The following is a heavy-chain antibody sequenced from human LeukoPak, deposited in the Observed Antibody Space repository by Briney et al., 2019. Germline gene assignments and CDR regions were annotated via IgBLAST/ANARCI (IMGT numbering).Heavy chain of an antibody. CDR1: GGSISGSY. D-gene: IGHD3-22*01. J-gene: IGHJ4*02. CDR3: ATRPARGSGPYYPYFDY. CDR2: IYYSGST. Sequence: SETLSLTCTVSGGSISGSYWSWIRQPPGKGLEWIGYIYYSGSTNYNPSLKSRVTISVHTSKTQFSLKLTSVTAADTAVYYCATRPARGSGPYYPYFDYWGQGTLVTVSS. V-gene: IGHV4-59*12.